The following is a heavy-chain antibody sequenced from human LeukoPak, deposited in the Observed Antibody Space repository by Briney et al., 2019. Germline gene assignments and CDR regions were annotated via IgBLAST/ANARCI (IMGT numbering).Heavy chain of an antibody. Sequence: SETLSLTCTVSGGSIKSHYWSWIRQPPGKGLEWIGHIYYSGSTNYNPSLKSRVTISVDTSKNQFSLKLNSVTAADTAVYYCATIPGYYDSRGYSPFDYWGQGALVTVCS. CDR2: IYYSGST. CDR1: GGSIKSHY. CDR3: ATIPGYYDSRGYSPFDY. J-gene: IGHJ4*02. D-gene: IGHD3-22*01. V-gene: IGHV4-59*11.